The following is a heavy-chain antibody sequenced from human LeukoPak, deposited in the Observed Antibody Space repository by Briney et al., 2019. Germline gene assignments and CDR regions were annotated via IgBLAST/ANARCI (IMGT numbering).Heavy chain of an antibody. V-gene: IGHV3-48*03. CDR2: ISSSGSTI. CDR3: ARRNGWYPFDY. Sequence: PGGSLRLSCAASGFTFSSYEMNWVRQAPGKGLEWVSYISSSGSTIYYADSVKGRFTISRDNAKNSLYLQMNSLRAEDTAVYYCARRNGWYPFDYWGQGTLVTVS. CDR1: GFTFSSYE. J-gene: IGHJ4*02. D-gene: IGHD6-19*01.